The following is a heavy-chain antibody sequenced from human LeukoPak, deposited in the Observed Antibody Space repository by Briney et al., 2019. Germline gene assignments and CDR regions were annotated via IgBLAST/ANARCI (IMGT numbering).Heavy chain of an antibody. CDR2: IYYSGST. J-gene: IGHJ5*02. Sequence: SETLSLTCTVSGGSISSSSYYWGWIRQPPGKGLEWIGSIYYSGSTYYNPSLKSRVTISVDTSKNQFSLKLRSVTAADTAVYYRARPRTRLAWFDPWGQGTLVTVSS. D-gene: IGHD6-19*01. CDR3: ARPRTRLAWFDP. CDR1: GGSISSSSYY. V-gene: IGHV4-39*01.